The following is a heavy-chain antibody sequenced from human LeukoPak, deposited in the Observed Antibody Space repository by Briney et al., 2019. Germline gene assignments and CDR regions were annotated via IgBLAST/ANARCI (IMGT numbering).Heavy chain of an antibody. Sequence: GGSLRLSCAASGFTFSSYWMHWVRQAPGKGLVWVSRINSDGSSSSYADSLKGRFTISRDNAKNTLYLQMNSLRAEATAVYYCARGPDVDTAMVLGGDYWGQGTLVTVSS. CDR1: GFTFSSYW. CDR3: ARGPDVDTAMVLGGDY. CDR2: INSDGSSS. V-gene: IGHV3-74*01. D-gene: IGHD5-18*01. J-gene: IGHJ4*02.